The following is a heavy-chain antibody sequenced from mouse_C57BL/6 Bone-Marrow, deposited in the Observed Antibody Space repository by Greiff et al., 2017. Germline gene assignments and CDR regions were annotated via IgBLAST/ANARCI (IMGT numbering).Heavy chain of an antibody. CDR1: GYTFTSYT. CDR2: INPSSGYT. D-gene: IGHD2-2*01. CDR3: ARLTVTTYYAMDY. V-gene: IGHV1-4*01. Sequence: VKLQQSGAELARPGASVKMSCKASGYTFTSYTMHWVKQRPGQGLEWIGYINPSSGYTKYNQKFKDKATLTADKSSSTAYMQLSSLTSEDSAVYYCARLTVTTYYAMDYWGQGTSVTVSS. J-gene: IGHJ4*01.